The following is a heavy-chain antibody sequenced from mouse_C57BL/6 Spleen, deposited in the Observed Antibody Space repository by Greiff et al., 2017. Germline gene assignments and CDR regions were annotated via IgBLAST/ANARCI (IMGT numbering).Heavy chain of an antibody. CDR3: ARDYDGYAHYFDY. V-gene: IGHV5-4*01. CDR2: ISDGGSYT. D-gene: IGHD2-3*01. CDR1: GFTFSSYA. Sequence: VQLKESGGGLVKPGGSLKLSCAASGFTFSSYAMSWVRQTPEKRLEWVATISDGGSYTYYPDNVKGRFTISRDNAKNNLYLQMSHLKSEDTAMYYCARDYDGYAHYFDYWGQGTTRTVSS. J-gene: IGHJ2*01.